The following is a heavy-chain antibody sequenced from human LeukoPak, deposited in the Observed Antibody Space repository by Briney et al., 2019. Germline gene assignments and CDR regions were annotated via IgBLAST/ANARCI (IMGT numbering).Heavy chain of an antibody. V-gene: IGHV3-74*01. Sequence: GGSLRLSCAASGFTFSNYWMHWVRQVPGKGLVWVSRISSDGNNIQYADSVKGRFTISRDNAKNTLYLQMNSLRVVDTAVYYCARIIVGATGIDYWGQGTLVTVSS. CDR3: ARIIVGATGIDY. CDR2: ISSDGNNI. J-gene: IGHJ4*02. D-gene: IGHD1-26*01. CDR1: GFTFSNYW.